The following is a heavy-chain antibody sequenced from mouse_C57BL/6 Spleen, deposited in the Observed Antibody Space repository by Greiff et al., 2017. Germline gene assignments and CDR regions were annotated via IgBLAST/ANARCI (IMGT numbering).Heavy chain of an antibody. CDR1: GYTFTDYY. D-gene: IGHD2-3*01. Sequence: LQLVESGAELVRPGASVKLSCKASGYTFTDYYINWVKQRPGQGLEWIARIYPGSGNTYYNEKFKGKATLTAEKSSSTAYMQLSSLTSEDSAVYFCARQDDGYYVKKFDYWGQGTTLTVSS. CDR2: IYPGSGNT. V-gene: IGHV1-76*01. CDR3: ARQDDGYYVKKFDY. J-gene: IGHJ2*01.